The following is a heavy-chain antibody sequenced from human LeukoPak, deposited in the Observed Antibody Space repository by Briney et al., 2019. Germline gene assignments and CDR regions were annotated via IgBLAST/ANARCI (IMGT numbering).Heavy chain of an antibody. CDR1: GYTFTSYG. Sequence: ASVKVSCKASGYTFTSYGISWVRQAPGQGLEWMGWISAYNGNTNYAQKLQGRGTMTTDTSTSTAYMELRRLRSHATAVDYSARDYNGDCSSTTCSGYSALCGRRTLLPASS. J-gene: IGHJ2*01. CDR2: ISAYNGNT. CDR3: ARDYNGDCSSTTCSGYSAL. D-gene: IGHD2-2*01. V-gene: IGHV1-18*01.